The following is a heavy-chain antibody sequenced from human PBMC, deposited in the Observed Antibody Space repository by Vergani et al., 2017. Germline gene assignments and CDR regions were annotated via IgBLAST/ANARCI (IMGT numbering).Heavy chain of an antibody. V-gene: IGHV4-38-2*01. Sequence: QVQLQESGPGLVKPSETLSLTCAVSGYSISSGYYWGWIRQPPGKGLEWIGSIYHSGITYYNPSLKSRVTISVDTSKNQFSLKLSSVTAADTAVYYCARHGAAAGSRFDYWGQGTLVTVSS. D-gene: IGHD6-13*01. CDR1: GYSISSGYY. CDR2: IYHSGIT. J-gene: IGHJ4*02. CDR3: ARHGAAAGSRFDY.